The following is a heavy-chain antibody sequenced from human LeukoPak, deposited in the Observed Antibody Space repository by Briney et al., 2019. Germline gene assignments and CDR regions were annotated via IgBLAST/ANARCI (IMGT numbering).Heavy chain of an antibody. CDR1: GGSFSGYY. CDR2: IYSSGST. V-gene: IGHV4-34*01. Sequence: SETPSLTCAVYGGSFSGYYWSWIRQPPGKGLEWIGSIYSSGSTYYNPSLKSRVIIIIDTPKNHFSLTLSSVTAADTAVYYCARSDGYGLVGIWGQGTMVTVSS. D-gene: IGHD3-10*01. CDR3: ARSDGYGLVGI. J-gene: IGHJ3*02.